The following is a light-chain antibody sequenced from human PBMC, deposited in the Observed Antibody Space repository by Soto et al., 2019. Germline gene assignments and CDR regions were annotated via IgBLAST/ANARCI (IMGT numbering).Light chain of an antibody. Sequence: DIQMTQSPSTLSASVEDRVTITCRASQSIGDFLAWYQQKPGEAPKLLIYKASYLESGVPSRFSGSGSGTEFTLTISRLQPDDLATYYGQHYSAFSVTFGQGTKVEIK. J-gene: IGKJ1*01. CDR1: QSIGDF. CDR2: KAS. V-gene: IGKV1-5*03. CDR3: QHYSAFSVT.